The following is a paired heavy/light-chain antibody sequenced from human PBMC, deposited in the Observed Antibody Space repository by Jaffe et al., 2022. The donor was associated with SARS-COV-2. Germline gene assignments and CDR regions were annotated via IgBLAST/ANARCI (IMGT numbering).Light chain of an antibody. V-gene: IGKV1-12*01. CDR3: QQANSFPLT. Sequence: DIQMTQSPSSVSASVGDRVTITCRASQGINNWLAWYQQKPGKAPNLLIYAASSLQSGVPSRFSGSGSGTDFTLTISSLQPEDFATYYCQQANSFPLTFGGGTKVEIK. CDR2: AAS. J-gene: IGKJ4*01. CDR1: QGINNW.
Heavy chain of an antibody. CDR1: GFTVSGKY. CDR3: AREMPNKSGSGSRFYLDY. V-gene: IGHV3-53*01. J-gene: IGHJ4*02. CDR2: LYSGGST. Sequence: EVQLVESGGGVIQPGGSLRLSCVASGFTVSGKYMSWVRQAPGKGLEWVSDLYSGGSTNYADSVKGRFTISRDDSRNTLYLQLNSLRAEDTAVYYCAREMPNKSGSGSRFYLDYWGQGTLVTVSS. D-gene: IGHD3-10*01.